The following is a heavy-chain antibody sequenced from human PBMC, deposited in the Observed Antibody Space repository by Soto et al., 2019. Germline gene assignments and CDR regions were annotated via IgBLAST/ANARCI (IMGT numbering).Heavy chain of an antibody. CDR2: ISWDDDK. CDR1: GFPLSTPGVG. CDR3: AHLGYGRLRFDY. Sequence: QITLKESGPTLVKPTQTLTLTCTFSGFPLSTPGVGVTWIRQPPGKALEWLALISWDDDKHYSPSLRSRLTTXKXSSKHLVVLTMTELDPVDTDTYYRAHLGYGRLRFDYWGQGTLVTVSS. J-gene: IGHJ4*02. D-gene: IGHD6-13*01. V-gene: IGHV2-5*02.